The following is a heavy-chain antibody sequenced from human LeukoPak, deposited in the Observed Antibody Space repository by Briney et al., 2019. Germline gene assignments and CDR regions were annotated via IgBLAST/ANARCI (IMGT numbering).Heavy chain of an antibody. CDR1: GYTFTSYA. CDR2: MNTNTGNP. CDR3: ARDLQKQYCSGGSCYSGYYYYGMDV. J-gene: IGHJ6*02. D-gene: IGHD2-15*01. V-gene: IGHV7-4-1*02. Sequence: VASVKVSCKASGYTFTSYAMNWVRQAPGQGLEWMGWMNTNTGNPTYAQGFTGRFVFSLDTSVSTAYLQISSLKAEDTAVYYCARDLQKQYCSGGSCYSGYYYYGMDVWGQGTTVTVFS.